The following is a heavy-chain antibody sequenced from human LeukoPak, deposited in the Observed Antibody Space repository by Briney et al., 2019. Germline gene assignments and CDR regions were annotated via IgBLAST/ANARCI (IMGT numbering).Heavy chain of an antibody. J-gene: IGHJ3*02. D-gene: IGHD1-20*01. CDR2: IKPDGSEI. CDR3: ARDEYNWNVDAFDI. CDR1: GFSFSRYW. V-gene: IGHV3-7*01. Sequence: GGSLRLSCEASGFSFSRYWMSWVRQAPVRGLEWVANIKPDGSEIYYVDSVKGRFTISRDNAKNSLYLQMNSLRAEDTAVYYCARDEYNWNVDAFDIWGQGTVVTVSS.